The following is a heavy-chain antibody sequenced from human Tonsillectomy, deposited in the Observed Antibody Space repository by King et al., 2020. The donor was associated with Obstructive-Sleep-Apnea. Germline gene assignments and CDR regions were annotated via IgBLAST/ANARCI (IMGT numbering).Heavy chain of an antibody. Sequence: VQLVESGGGVVQPGRSLRLSCAASEFTFSDYGMHWVRQAPGKGLEWVAVISFDGRKGYYADSVKGRFTISRDNSNNTLYLQMNSLRPEDTAVYYCARDHRYYDTLTGYYPYYFDHWGQGTLVTVSS. V-gene: IGHV3-30*03. CDR2: ISFDGRKG. D-gene: IGHD3-9*01. CDR3: ARDHRYYDTLTGYYPYYFDH. CDR1: EFTFSDYG. J-gene: IGHJ4*02.